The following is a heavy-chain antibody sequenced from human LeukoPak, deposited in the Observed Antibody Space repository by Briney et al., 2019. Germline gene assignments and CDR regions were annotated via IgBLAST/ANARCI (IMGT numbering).Heavy chain of an antibody. V-gene: IGHV1-46*01. CDR3: ARGVWGSYSYYYMDV. CDR2: INPSGGST. D-gene: IGHD3-16*01. J-gene: IGHJ6*03. CDR1: GYTFTSYY. Sequence: GASVKVSCKASGYTFTSYYMHWVRQAPGQGLEWMGIINPSGGSTSYAQKFQGRVTMTRNTSISTAYMELSSLRSEDTAVYYCARGVWGSYSYYYMDVWGKGTTVTISS.